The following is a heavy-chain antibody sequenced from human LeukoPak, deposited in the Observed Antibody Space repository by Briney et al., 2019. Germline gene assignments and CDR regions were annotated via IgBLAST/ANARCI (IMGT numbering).Heavy chain of an antibody. V-gene: IGHV1-2*02. D-gene: IGHD5-12*01. J-gene: IGHJ4*02. CDR2: ISPDSGGT. CDR1: GYTFTGYY. Sequence: ASVKVSCKASGYTFTGYYIHWVRQAPGQGPEWMGWISPDSGGTNYAQKFQGRVTVTGDSSISTTYMELSGLTSDDTAVYYCARDPIRGVRLWDYGAQEPLVPFPS. CDR3: ARDPIRGVRLWDY.